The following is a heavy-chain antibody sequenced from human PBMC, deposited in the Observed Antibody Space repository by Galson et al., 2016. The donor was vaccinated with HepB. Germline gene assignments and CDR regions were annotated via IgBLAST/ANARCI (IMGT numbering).Heavy chain of an antibody. V-gene: IGHV3-30*03. CDR1: GFAVGGDY. Sequence: SLRLSCAASGFAVGGDYLSWVRLAPGKGLEWVAVISYDGSNKYYADSVKGRFTISRDNSKNTLYLQMNSLRAEDTAVYYCARDHHRKLLWFGEYNFDYWGQGTLVTVSS. CDR2: ISYDGSNK. J-gene: IGHJ4*02. CDR3: ARDHHRKLLWFGEYNFDY. D-gene: IGHD3-10*01.